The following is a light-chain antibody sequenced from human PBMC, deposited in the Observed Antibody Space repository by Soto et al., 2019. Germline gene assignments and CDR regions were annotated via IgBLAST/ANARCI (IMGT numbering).Light chain of an antibody. CDR3: QQYNSYSLT. V-gene: IGKV1-5*01. CDR1: QSISSW. CDR2: DAS. Sequence: DIQMTQSPSTLSASVGDRVTITCRASQSISSWLAWYQQKPGKAPKLLIYDASSLESGVPSRFSGSGSGTAFTLTISSLQPDDFATSYCQQYNSYSLTFGGGTKVEIK. J-gene: IGKJ4*01.